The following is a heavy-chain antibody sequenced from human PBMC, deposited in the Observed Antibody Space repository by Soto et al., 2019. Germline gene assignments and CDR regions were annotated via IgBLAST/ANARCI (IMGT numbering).Heavy chain of an antibody. Sequence: GGSLRLSCAASGFTFDDYGMSWVRQAPGKGLEWVSGINWNGGSTGYADSVKGRFTISRDNAKNSLYLQMNSLRAEDTALYHCARAFSKVFDWEAAAFDIWGQGTMVTVSS. D-gene: IGHD3-9*01. CDR1: GFTFDDYG. J-gene: IGHJ3*02. CDR2: INWNGGST. V-gene: IGHV3-20*01. CDR3: ARAFSKVFDWEAAAFDI.